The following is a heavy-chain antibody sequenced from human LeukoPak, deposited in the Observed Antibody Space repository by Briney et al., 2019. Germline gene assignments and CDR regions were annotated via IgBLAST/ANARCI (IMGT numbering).Heavy chain of an antibody. CDR1: GFNFRAYW. V-gene: IGHV3-7*03. CDR3: AKESYSSGSYPNPSYYYYYMDV. J-gene: IGHJ6*03. CDR2: IHQHGSKE. D-gene: IGHD6-19*01. Sequence: GGSLRLSCTTSGFNFRAYWMGWVRQAPGKGLEWVANIHQHGSKENYVDSVKGRFTISRDNSKNTLYLQMNSLRAEDTAVYYCAKESYSSGSYPNPSYYYYYMDVWGKGTTVTVSS.